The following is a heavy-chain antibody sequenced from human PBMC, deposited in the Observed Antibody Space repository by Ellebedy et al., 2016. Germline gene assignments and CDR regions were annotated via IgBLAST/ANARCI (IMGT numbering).Heavy chain of an antibody. V-gene: IGHV3-48*04. D-gene: IGHD2-21*01. CDR2: ISISAATI. CDR3: VRDNGVVVSAN. CDR1: GFTFSTSS. J-gene: IGHJ4*02. Sequence: GGSLRLSCAASGFTFSTSSMNWVRQSPGRGLEWLAYISISAATIHYADSVRGRFTVSRDDAKNSLYLQMISLRADDTALYYCVRDNGVVVSANWGQGTLVPVSS.